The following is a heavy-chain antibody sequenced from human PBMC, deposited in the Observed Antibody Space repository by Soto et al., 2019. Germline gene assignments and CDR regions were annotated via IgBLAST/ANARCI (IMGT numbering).Heavy chain of an antibody. V-gene: IGHV3-23*01. CDR3: GKGRSYYYYYGVDV. CDR2: IIDSGGST. D-gene: IGHD1-26*01. J-gene: IGHJ6*02. Sequence: GGSLRLSCAASGFTFSDYYMGWVRQAPGKGLEWVSDIIDSGGSTYYADAVKGRFTISRDNSKSTLYLQMNSLRAEDTAVYYCGKGRSYYYYYGVDVWGQGTTVTVSS. CDR1: GFTFSDYY.